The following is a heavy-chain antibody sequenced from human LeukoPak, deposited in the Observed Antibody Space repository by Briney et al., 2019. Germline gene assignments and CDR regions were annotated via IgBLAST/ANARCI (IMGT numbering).Heavy chain of an antibody. V-gene: IGHV3-49*04. J-gene: IGHJ4*02. D-gene: IGHD3-10*01. CDR1: GFTFGDYA. Sequence: GGSLRLSCTASGFTFGDYAMSWVRQAPGNGLEWVGFIRSKAYGGTTEYAASVKGRFTISRDDSKSIAYLQMNSLKTEDTAVYYCTRGQVRITMVRGAPYYFDYWGQGTLVTVSS. CDR2: IRSKAYGGTT. CDR3: TRGQVRITMVRGAPYYFDY.